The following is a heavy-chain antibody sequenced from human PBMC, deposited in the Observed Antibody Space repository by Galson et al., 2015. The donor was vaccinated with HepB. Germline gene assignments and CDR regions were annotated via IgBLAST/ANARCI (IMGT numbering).Heavy chain of an antibody. CDR2: ISGSGGST. J-gene: IGHJ4*02. CDR1: GFTFSSYA. D-gene: IGHD6-19*01. V-gene: IGHV3-23*01. CDR3: ASSIAVAATVSY. Sequence: SLRLSCAASGFTFSSYAMSWVRQAPGKGLEWVSAISGSGGSTYYADSVKGRFTISRDNSKNTLYLQMNSLRAEDTAVYYCASSIAVAATVSYWGQGTLVTVSS.